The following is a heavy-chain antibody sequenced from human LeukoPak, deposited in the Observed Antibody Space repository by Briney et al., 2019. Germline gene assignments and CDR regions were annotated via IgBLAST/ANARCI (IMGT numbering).Heavy chain of an antibody. CDR2: IHAGGRT. CDR1: GFIVSSNY. V-gene: IGHV3-53*01. D-gene: IGHD4-23*01. Sequence: PGGSLRLSCAVSGFIVSSNYMTWVRQAPGKGLEWVSVIHAGGRTYYADSVRGRFTISRDNSKNTLYLQINSLRVEDTAVYYCARAGNSLGFEYWGQGTLVTVSS. J-gene: IGHJ4*02. CDR3: ARAGNSLGFEY.